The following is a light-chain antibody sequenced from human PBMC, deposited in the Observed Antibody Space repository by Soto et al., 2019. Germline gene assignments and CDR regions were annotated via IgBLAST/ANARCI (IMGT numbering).Light chain of an antibody. CDR3: QQYNSYSRT. J-gene: IGKJ1*01. CDR1: QSISSL. Sequence: DIQMTQSPATLSASVGDKVPITCRPSQSISSLLAWYQQKPGKAPKLLIYKASSLASGVPSRFSGSGSGTEFTLTISSLPPDDFATYYCQQYNSYSRTFGQGTKVDI. V-gene: IGKV1-5*03. CDR2: KAS.